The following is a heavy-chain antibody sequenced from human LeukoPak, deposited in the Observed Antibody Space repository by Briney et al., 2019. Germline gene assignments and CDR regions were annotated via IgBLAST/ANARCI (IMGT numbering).Heavy chain of an antibody. CDR3: ARDVPHNWFDT. Sequence: GGSLRLSCAASGITFGNNWMHWVRQGPGKGLVWISRINSDGGGAIYADSVKGRFTASRDNAKNTLYLQMNSLRAEDTAVYYCARDVPHNWFDTWGQGTLVTVSS. CDR1: GITFGNNW. J-gene: IGHJ5*02. CDR2: INSDGGGA. V-gene: IGHV3-74*01.